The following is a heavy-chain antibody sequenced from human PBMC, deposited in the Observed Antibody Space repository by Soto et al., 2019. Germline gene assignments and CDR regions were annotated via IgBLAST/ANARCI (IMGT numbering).Heavy chain of an antibody. D-gene: IGHD2-2*01. V-gene: IGHV4-39*02. Sequence: QLQLQESGPGLVKPSETLSLTCTVSGGSISSSSYYWGWIRQPPGKGLEWIGCIYYSGRTYYNPSLKSRVTFSVDTAKPPFSLELSSVTAAATAVYYGGYCSCTSCYCQRFWYFDLWGRGALVTVSS. J-gene: IGHJ2*01. CDR1: GGSISSSSYY. CDR3: GYCSCTSCYCQRFWYFDL. CDR2: IYYSGRT.